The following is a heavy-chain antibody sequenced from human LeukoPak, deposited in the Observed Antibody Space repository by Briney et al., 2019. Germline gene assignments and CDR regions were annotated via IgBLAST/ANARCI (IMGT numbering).Heavy chain of an antibody. J-gene: IGHJ4*02. CDR3: ARVIRAAPGKGYFDY. CDR2: ISGSGGST. CDR1: GFTFSSYA. Sequence: GGSLRLSCAASGFTFSSYAMSWVRQAPGKGLEWVSAISGSGGSTYYADSVKGRFTISRDNSKNTLYLQMNSLRAEDTAVYYCARVIRAAPGKGYFDYWGQGTLVTVSS. V-gene: IGHV3-23*01. D-gene: IGHD6-13*01.